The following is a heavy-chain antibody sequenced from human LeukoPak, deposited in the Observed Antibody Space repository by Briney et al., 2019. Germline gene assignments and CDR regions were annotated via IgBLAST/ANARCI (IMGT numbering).Heavy chain of an antibody. CDR3: ARLPYGSGRKWFDP. Sequence: SETLPLTCTVSGGSISSYYWSWIRQPPGKGLEWIGYIYYSGSTNYNPSLKSRVTISVDTSKNQFSLKLSSVTAADTAVYYCARLPYGSGRKWFDPWGQGTLVTVSS. V-gene: IGHV4-59*08. CDR2: IYYSGST. D-gene: IGHD3-10*01. CDR1: GGSISSYY. J-gene: IGHJ5*02.